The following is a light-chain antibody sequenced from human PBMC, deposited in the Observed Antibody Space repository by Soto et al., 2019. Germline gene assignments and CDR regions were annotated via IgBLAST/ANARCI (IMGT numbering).Light chain of an antibody. CDR1: QTGNNNY. CDR3: QHYGYSQWT. CDR2: GVY. V-gene: IGKV3-20*01. Sequence: IVLTHSPGTLCFSPGEIATLSFRASQTGNNNYLAWYQHKSGQAPRLLIYGVYTRASGIPDRFSGSGSGTEFTLTITRLEPEDSAVYFCQHYGYSQWTFGQGTKVDIK. J-gene: IGKJ1*01.